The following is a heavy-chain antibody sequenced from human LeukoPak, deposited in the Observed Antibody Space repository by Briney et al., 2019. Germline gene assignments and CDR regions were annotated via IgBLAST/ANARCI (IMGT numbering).Heavy chain of an antibody. D-gene: IGHD3-22*01. Sequence: ASVTVSCKASGYTFTSYYMHWVRQAPGQGLEWMGWINPNSGGTNYAQKFQGRVTMTRDTSISTAYMELSRLRSDDTAVYYCARDRSYYDSSENWFDPWGQGTLVTVSS. CDR1: GYTFTSYY. CDR3: ARDRSYYDSSENWFDP. J-gene: IGHJ5*02. CDR2: INPNSGGT. V-gene: IGHV1-2*02.